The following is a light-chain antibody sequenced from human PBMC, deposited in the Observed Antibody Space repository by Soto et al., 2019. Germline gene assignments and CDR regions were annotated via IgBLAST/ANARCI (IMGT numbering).Light chain of an antibody. CDR3: SSYVGSKSYV. V-gene: IGLV2-23*01. CDR2: EDN. CDR1: SRDVGKYNL. J-gene: IGLJ1*01. Sequence: QSALTQPPSVSGSPGQSITISCTGSSRDVGKYNLVSWYQHRPGKAPRLMIYEDNQRPSGISHRFSGSKSANTASLTISGLQSEDEADYYCSSYVGSKSYVFGSGTKLTVL.